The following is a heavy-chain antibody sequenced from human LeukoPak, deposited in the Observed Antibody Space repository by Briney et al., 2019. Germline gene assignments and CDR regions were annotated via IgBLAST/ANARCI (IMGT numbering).Heavy chain of an antibody. CDR3: ARDLVEDDYVWGSYRYGYYYYGMDV. J-gene: IGHJ6*02. CDR2: ISSSSSYI. CDR1: GFTFSNYS. V-gene: IGHV3-21*05. D-gene: IGHD3-16*02. Sequence: NPGGSLRLSCTASGFTFSNYSINWVRQAPGKGLEWVSYISSSSSYIYYADSVKGRFTISRDNAKNSLYLQMNSLRAEDTAVYYCARDLVEDDYVWGSYRYGYYYYGMDVWGQGTTVTVSS.